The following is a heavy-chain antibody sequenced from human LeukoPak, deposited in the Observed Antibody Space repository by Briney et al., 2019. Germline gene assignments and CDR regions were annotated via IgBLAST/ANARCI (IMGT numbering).Heavy chain of an antibody. V-gene: IGHV3-23*01. Sequence: GGSLRLSCAASGFTFSSYAMSWVRQAPGKGLEWVSAISGSGGNTFYADSVKGRFTTSRDNSKNTLYLQMNSLRAEDTAVYYCAKSRTCSSTTCYAEIDYWGQGTLVTVSS. D-gene: IGHD2-2*01. CDR2: ISGSGGNT. J-gene: IGHJ4*02. CDR3: AKSRTCSSTTCYAEIDY. CDR1: GFTFSSYA.